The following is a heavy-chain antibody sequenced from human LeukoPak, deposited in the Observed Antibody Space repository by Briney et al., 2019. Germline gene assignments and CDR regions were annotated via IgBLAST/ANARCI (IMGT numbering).Heavy chain of an antibody. Sequence: PGGSLRLSCAASGFTFSNAWMSWVRQAPGKGLEWVGRIKSKTDGGTTDYAAPVKGRFTISRDDSKNTLYLQMNSLKTEDTAVYYCTTDVFTFGGVIVEDYWGQGTLVTVSS. CDR2: IKSKTDGGTT. CDR1: GFTFSNAW. CDR3: TTDVFTFGGVIVEDY. J-gene: IGHJ4*02. D-gene: IGHD3-16*02. V-gene: IGHV3-15*01.